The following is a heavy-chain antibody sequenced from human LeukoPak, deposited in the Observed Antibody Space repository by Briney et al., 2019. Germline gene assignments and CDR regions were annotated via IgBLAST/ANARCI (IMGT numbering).Heavy chain of an antibody. J-gene: IGHJ3*02. Sequence: SETLSLTCAVYGGSFSGYYWSWIRQPPGKGLEWIGYIYYSGSTNYNPSLKSRVTISVDTSKNQFSLKLSSVTAADTAVYYCARHFVVVTATNDAFDIWGQGTMVTVSS. CDR3: ARHFVVVTATNDAFDI. CDR2: IYYSGST. D-gene: IGHD2-21*02. CDR1: GGSFSGYY. V-gene: IGHV4-59*08.